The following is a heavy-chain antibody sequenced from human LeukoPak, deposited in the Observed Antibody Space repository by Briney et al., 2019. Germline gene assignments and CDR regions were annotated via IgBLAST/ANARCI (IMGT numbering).Heavy chain of an antibody. J-gene: IGHJ3*01. D-gene: IGHD2-15*01. CDR1: GYTFIDYC. V-gene: IGHV1-2*02. CDR2: INPKSGAT. CDR3: ARGHIVVPGGAFDL. Sequence: ASVKVSCKASGYTFIDYCMHWLRQAPGLGLEWLGWINPKSGATNYVEKFQGRVAMTRDTSINTAYMELSRLTSDDTALYYCARGHIVVPGGAFDLWGQGTMVTVSS.